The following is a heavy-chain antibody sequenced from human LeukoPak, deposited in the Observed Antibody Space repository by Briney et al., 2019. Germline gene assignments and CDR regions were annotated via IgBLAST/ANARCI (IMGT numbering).Heavy chain of an antibody. Sequence: SETLSLTCTVSGGSISSNGYYWGWIRQPPGKGLEWIGSIYHSGSTYYNPSLKSRVTISVDTSKNQFSLHLNSVTPDDTALYYCARGGLVRGSLNSLTGFDFWGQGTMVTVSS. D-gene: IGHD3-10*01. V-gene: IGHV4-39*07. CDR2: IYHSGST. J-gene: IGHJ3*01. CDR3: ARGGLVRGSLNSLTGFDF. CDR1: GGSISSNGYY.